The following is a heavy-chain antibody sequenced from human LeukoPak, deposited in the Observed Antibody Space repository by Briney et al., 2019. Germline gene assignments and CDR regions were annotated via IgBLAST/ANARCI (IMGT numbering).Heavy chain of an antibody. V-gene: IGHV1-18*01. Sequence: RASVKVSCKASGYTFTSYGISWVRQAPGQGLEWMGWISAYNGNTNYAQKLQGRVTMTTDTSTSTAYMELRSLRSDDTAVYYCARSGAHDYVWGSYRLRAIEYWGQGTLVTVSS. D-gene: IGHD3-16*02. CDR3: ARSGAHDYVWGSYRLRAIEY. J-gene: IGHJ4*02. CDR1: GYTFTSYG. CDR2: ISAYNGNT.